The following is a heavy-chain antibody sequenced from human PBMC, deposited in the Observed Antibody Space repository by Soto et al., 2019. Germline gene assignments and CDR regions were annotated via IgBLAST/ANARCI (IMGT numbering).Heavy chain of an antibody. D-gene: IGHD2-21*02. V-gene: IGHV3-48*02. CDR1: GFTFSSYS. CDR3: AREDCERGLNCFDP. CDR2: ISSSSSTI. Sequence: EVQLVESGGGLVQPGGSLRLSCAASGFTFSSYSMNWVRQAPGKWPEWVSYISSSSSTIYYADSVKGRFTISRDNAKNSLYLQMNSLRDEVTAVYYCAREDCERGLNCFDPWGQGTLVTVSS. J-gene: IGHJ5*02.